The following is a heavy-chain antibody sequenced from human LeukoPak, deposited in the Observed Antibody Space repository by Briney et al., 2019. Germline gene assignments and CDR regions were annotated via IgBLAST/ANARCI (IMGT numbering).Heavy chain of an antibody. Sequence: SETLSLTCAVSGGSISSGGYSWSWIRQPPGKGLEWIGEINHSGSTNYNPSLKSRVTISIDTSKIQFSLKLNSVTAADTAVYYCAREFRYYDSSGYYLYYFDSWGQGTLVTVSS. V-gene: IGHV4-30-2*01. CDR3: AREFRYYDSSGYYLYYFDS. CDR2: INHSGST. CDR1: GGSISSGGYS. D-gene: IGHD3-22*01. J-gene: IGHJ4*02.